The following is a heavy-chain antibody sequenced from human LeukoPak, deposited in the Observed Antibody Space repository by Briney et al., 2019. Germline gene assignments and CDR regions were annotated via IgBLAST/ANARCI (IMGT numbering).Heavy chain of an antibody. CDR1: GVTFSSYA. J-gene: IGHJ6*03. CDR2: IIPIFGKA. Sequence: ASVKVSCKASGVTFSSYAISWVRQAPGQGLEWMGGIIPIFGKANYAEKFQGRVTITADESTSTAYMELSSLRSEDTAVYYCARDYCTSCYPKGPNYYYYYMDGWGKGTTVTVSS. CDR3: ARDYCTSCYPKGPNYYYYYMDG. D-gene: IGHD2-2*01. V-gene: IGHV1-69*13.